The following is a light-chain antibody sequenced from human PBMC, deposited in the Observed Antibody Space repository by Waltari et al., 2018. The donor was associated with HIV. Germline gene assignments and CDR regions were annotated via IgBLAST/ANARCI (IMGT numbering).Light chain of an antibody. J-gene: IGKJ3*01. CDR3: QQSYSGLT. CDR2: AAS. V-gene: IGKV1-39*01. Sequence: DIQMTQSPSSLSASLVDRVSITCRASQTVNIFLNWYQQKPGKAPNLLIYAASSLQPGVPSRFNGYGSGTDFTLTINGLQVEDFATYYCQQSYSGLTFGPGTKVDV. CDR1: QTVNIF.